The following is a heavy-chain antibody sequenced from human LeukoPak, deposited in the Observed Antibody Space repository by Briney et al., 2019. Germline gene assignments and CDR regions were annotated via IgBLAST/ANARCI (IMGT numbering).Heavy chain of an antibody. J-gene: IGHJ4*02. D-gene: IGHD6-19*01. Sequence: WVRHAPGKGLEWVSGITWNGGRVGYADSVNGPFTISRHNPTNTLYLQMNSLRAEDTAVYYCAKAVNGYSSGWYHYYFDYWGQGTLVTVSP. CDR3: AKAVNGYSSGWYHYYFDY. CDR2: ITWNGGRV. V-gene: IGHV3-9*01.